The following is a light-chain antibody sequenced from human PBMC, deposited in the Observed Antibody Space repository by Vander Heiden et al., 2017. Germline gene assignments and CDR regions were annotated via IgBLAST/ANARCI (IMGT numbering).Light chain of an antibody. CDR3: QQSQTAPPT. CDR2: GSS. J-gene: IGKJ2*01. CDR1: QTIGRY. V-gene: IGKV1-39*01. Sequence: DIQMTQSPSSLSASVGDRVTITCRASQTIGRYLNWYQQRPGKAPKLLIFGSSNLQSAVPSRISCSGSGTDFNLTITNMQPEDLGTYYCQQSQTAPPTFGQGTKVDMK.